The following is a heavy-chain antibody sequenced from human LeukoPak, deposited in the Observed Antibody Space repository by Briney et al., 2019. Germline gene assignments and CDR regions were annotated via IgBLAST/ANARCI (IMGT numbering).Heavy chain of an antibody. J-gene: IGHJ6*02. CDR1: GYTFTSYA. CDR3: ATETDYGSGWYNPNYYYYYGMDV. D-gene: IGHD6-19*01. Sequence: GASVKVSCKASGYTFTSYAMNWARQAPGQGLEWMGGINTNTGDPTYAQGFIGRFVFSLATSVSTAHLQISSLKAEDPAVYYCATETDYGSGWYNPNYYYYYGMDVWGQGTTVTVSS. CDR2: INTNTGDP. V-gene: IGHV7-4-1*02.